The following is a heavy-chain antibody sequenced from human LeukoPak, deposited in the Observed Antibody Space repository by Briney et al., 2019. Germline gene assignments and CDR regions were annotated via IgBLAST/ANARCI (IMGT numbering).Heavy chain of an antibody. CDR2: IYYSGST. Sequence: SETLSLTCTVSGGSISSYYWSWIRQPPGKGLEWIGYIYYSGSTNYNPSLKSRVTISVDTSKNQFSLKLSSVTAADTAVYYCARVKPNLQTYYYDSSGYKLTDHYYFDYWGQGTLVTVSS. J-gene: IGHJ4*02. D-gene: IGHD3-22*01. CDR1: GGSISSYY. V-gene: IGHV4-59*12. CDR3: ARVKPNLQTYYYDSSGYKLTDHYYFDY.